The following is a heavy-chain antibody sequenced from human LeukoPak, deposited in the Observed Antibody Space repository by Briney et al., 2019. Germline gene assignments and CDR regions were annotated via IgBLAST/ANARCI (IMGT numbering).Heavy chain of an antibody. CDR1: GYTFTSYG. CDR3: ARVKASSGICSGGSCYVMNYYYYYMDV. V-gene: IGHV1-18*01. CDR2: ISAYNGNT. D-gene: IGHD2-15*01. Sequence: VKVSCKASGYTFTSYGISWVRQAPGQGLEWMGWISAYNGNTNYAQKLQGRVTMTTDTSTSTAYMELRSLRSDDTAVYYCARVKASSGICSGGSCYVMNYYYYYMDVWGKGTTVTVSS. J-gene: IGHJ6*03.